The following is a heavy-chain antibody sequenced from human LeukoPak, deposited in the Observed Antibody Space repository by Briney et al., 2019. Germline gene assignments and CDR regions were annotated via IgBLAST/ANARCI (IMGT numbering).Heavy chain of an antibody. CDR2: ISGSGGST. J-gene: IGHJ1*01. D-gene: IGHD7-27*01. V-gene: IGHV3-23*01. Sequence: GGSLRLSCAASGFTFSSYGMSWVRQAPGKGLEWVSAISGSGGSTYYADSVKGRFTISTDNAKNSLCLQMNRLRAEDTALYYFARAYLGRTIEYSRPWGQGTLVPVAS. CDR3: ARAYLGRTIEYSRP. CDR1: GFTFSSYG.